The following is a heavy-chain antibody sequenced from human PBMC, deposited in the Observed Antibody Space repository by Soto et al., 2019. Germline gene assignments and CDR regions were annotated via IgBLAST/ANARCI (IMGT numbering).Heavy chain of an antibody. J-gene: IGHJ5*02. D-gene: IGHD2-15*01. CDR2: IIPMYGTV. Sequence: QVQLVQSGAEVKKPGSSVKVSCKASGGTFSSYVISWVRQAPGQGPEWMGGIIPMYGTVNYAQKFQDRVTIIADTSTSTASVELSSLRSEDTAVYYCARDLGGCSGGSCRYNWFDPWGQGTLVTVSS. CDR3: ARDLGGCSGGSCRYNWFDP. CDR1: GGTFSSYV. V-gene: IGHV1-69*06.